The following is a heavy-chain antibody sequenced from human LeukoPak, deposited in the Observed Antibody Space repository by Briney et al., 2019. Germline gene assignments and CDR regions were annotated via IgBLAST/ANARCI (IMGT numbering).Heavy chain of an antibody. CDR1: GYTFSDYD. CDR2: INPNSGNA. V-gene: IGHV1-8*01. J-gene: IGHJ6*03. CDR3: ARALAWGGSSYSYYYMDV. D-gene: IGHD1-26*01. Sequence: ALVKVSCKASGYTFSDYDINWVRQATGQGLEWMGWINPNSGNAGYAQKFQGRVTMTRNTSISTAYMELSSLRSEDTAVYYCARALAWGGSSYSYYYMDVWDKGTTVTVS.